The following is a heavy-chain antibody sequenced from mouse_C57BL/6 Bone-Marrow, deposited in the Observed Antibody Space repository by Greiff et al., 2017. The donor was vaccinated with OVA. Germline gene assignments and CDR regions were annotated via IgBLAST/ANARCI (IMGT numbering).Heavy chain of an antibody. CDR1: GYTFTSYW. CDR2: IHPSDSDT. V-gene: IGHV1-74*01. J-gene: IGHJ1*03. D-gene: IGHD5-1*01. Sequence: QVQLQQPGAELVKPGPSVKVSCKPSGYTFTSYWWHGVKQRLGQGLEWIGRIHPSDSDTNYNQKFKGKATLTVDKSASTAYMQLSSLTSEDSAVYDCAISVYLWYFDVWGKGTTVTVSS. CDR3: AISVYLWYFDV.